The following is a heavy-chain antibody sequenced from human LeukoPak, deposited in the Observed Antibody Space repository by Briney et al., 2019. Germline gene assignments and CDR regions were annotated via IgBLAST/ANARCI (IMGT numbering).Heavy chain of an antibody. V-gene: IGHV4-34*01. CDR2: INHSGST. D-gene: IGHD3-16*01. CDR3: VRDHVSPGLSNWFDP. Sequence: KPSETLSLTCAVYGGSFSVYYWNWIRQPPGKGLEWIGEINHSGSTNYNPSLKSRVTISVDTSKNQFSLKVTSVTASDTAMYYCVRDHVSPGLSNWFDPWGQGTLVTVSS. CDR1: GGSFSVYY. J-gene: IGHJ5*02.